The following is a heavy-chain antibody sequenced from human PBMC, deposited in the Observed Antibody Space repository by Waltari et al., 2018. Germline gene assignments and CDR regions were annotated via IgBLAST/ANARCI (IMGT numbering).Heavy chain of an antibody. V-gene: IGHV4-38-2*02. J-gene: IGHJ2*01. CDR1: GYSISSGYY. CDR3: AREPIVGATAFWYFDL. CDR2: IYHSGST. Sequence: QVQLQESGPGLVKPSETLSLTCTVSGYSISSGYYWGWIRQPPGKGLEWIGSIYHSGSTYDNPSLKSRVTISVDTSKNQFSRKLSSVTAADTAVYYCAREPIVGATAFWYFDLWGRGTLVTVSS. D-gene: IGHD1-26*01.